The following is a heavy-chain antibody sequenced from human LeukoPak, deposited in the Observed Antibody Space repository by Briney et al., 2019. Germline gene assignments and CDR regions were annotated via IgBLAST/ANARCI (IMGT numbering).Heavy chain of an antibody. CDR3: ARGSYCGGDCYNY. V-gene: IGHV4-59*01. J-gene: IGHJ4*02. CDR2: IYYSGST. D-gene: IGHD2-21*02. CDR1: GASISSYY. Sequence: SETLSLTCTVSGASISSYYWSWIRQPPGKGLEWIGDIYYSGSTNYNPSLKSRVTISVDTSKNQFSLKLSSVTAADTAVYYCARGSYCGGDCYNYWGQGTLVTVSS.